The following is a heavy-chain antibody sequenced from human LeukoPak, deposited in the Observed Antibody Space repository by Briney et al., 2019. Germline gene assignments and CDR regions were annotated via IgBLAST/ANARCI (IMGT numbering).Heavy chain of an antibody. D-gene: IGHD3-10*01. CDR3: ARVQGMVRGVTFDY. Sequence: GGSLRLSCAASGFTFSSYGMHWVRQAPGKGLEWVAVISYDGSNKYYADSVKGRFTISRDNSKNTLYLQMNSLRAEDTAVYYCARVQGMVRGVTFDYWGQGTLVTVSS. J-gene: IGHJ4*02. V-gene: IGHV3-30*03. CDR2: ISYDGSNK. CDR1: GFTFSSYG.